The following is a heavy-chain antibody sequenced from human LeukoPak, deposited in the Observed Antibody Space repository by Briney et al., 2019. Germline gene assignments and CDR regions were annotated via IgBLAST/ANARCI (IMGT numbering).Heavy chain of an antibody. CDR1: GFTFRNAW. D-gene: IGHD6-13*01. V-gene: IGHV3-15*01. Sequence: GGSLRLSCAASGFTFRNAWMSWVRQAPGKGLEWVGRIKSKTDGGTTDYAAPVKGRFTISRDDSKNTLYLQMNSLKTEDTAVYYCTTGSSSWPFDYWGQGTLVTVSS. J-gene: IGHJ4*02. CDR2: IKSKTDGGTT. CDR3: TTGSSSWPFDY.